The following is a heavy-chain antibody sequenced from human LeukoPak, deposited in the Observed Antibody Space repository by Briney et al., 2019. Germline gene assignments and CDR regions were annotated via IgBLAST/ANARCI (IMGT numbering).Heavy chain of an antibody. CDR1: GFTFSSYS. V-gene: IGHV3-48*04. CDR2: ISSLSGTI. J-gene: IGHJ6*04. D-gene: IGHD3-10*02. Sequence: PGGSLRPSCAASGFTFSSYSMNWVRQAPGKGLEWVSYISSLSGTINYADSVKGRFTISRDNAKNSLYLQMNSLRAEDTAVYYCAELGITMIGGVWGKGTTVTISS. CDR3: AELGITMIGGV.